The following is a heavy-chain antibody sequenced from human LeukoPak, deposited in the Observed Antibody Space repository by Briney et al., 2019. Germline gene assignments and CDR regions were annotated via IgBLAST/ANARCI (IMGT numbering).Heavy chain of an antibody. D-gene: IGHD6-13*01. Sequence: GASVKVSCKASGYTFTSYGISWVRQAPGQGLEWMGWISAYNGNTNYAQKLQGRVTMTTDTSTSTAYMELRSLRPDDTAVYYCARVAFGIAAPLVDYWGQGTLVTVSS. CDR3: ARVAFGIAAPLVDY. V-gene: IGHV1-18*01. CDR2: ISAYNGNT. J-gene: IGHJ4*02. CDR1: GYTFTSYG.